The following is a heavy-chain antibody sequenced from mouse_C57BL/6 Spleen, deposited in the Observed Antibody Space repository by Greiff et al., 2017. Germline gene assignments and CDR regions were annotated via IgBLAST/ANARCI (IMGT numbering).Heavy chain of an antibody. CDR2: IDPSDSYT. CDR1: GYTFTSYW. Sequence: QVQLQQSGAELVRPGTSVKLSCKASGYTFTSYWMHWVKQRPGQGLEWIGVIDPSDSYTNYNQKFKGKATLTVDTSSSTAYMQLSSLTSEDSAVYYCARSGGNYSAWFAYWGQGTLVTVSA. J-gene: IGHJ3*01. CDR3: ARSGGNYSAWFAY. V-gene: IGHV1-59*01. D-gene: IGHD2-1*01.